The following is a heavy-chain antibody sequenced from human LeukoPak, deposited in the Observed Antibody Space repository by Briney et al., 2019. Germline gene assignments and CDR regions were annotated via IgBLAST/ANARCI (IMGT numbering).Heavy chain of an antibody. V-gene: IGHV3-23*01. CDR2: ISGSGGST. Sequence: GGSLRLSCAASGFTFSSYAMSWVRQAPGKGLEWVSAISGSGGSTYYADSVKGRFTISRDNSKNTLYLQVNSLRAEDTAVYYCAKVLIVVVSYYFDYWGQGTLVTVSS. J-gene: IGHJ4*02. CDR1: GFTFSSYA. CDR3: AKVLIVVVSYYFDY. D-gene: IGHD3-22*01.